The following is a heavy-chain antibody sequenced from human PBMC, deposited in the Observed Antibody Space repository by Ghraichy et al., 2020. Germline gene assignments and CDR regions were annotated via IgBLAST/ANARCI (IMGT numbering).Heavy chain of an antibody. V-gene: IGHV3-30*18. CDR3: AKDRRPSSGWYYFDY. CDR2: ISYDGSNK. Sequence: GGSLRLSCAASGFTFSSYGMHWVRQAPGKGLEWVAVISYDGSNKYYADSVKGRFTISRDNSKNTLYLQMNSLRAEDTAVYYCAKDRRPSSGWYYFDYWGQGTLVTVSS. CDR1: GFTFSSYG. J-gene: IGHJ4*02. D-gene: IGHD6-19*01.